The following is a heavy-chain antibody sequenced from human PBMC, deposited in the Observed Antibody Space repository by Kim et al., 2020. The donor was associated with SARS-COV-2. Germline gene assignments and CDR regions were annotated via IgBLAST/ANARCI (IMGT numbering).Heavy chain of an antibody. CDR2: IRSKTYGGTT. D-gene: IGHD4-17*01. J-gene: IGHJ5*02. V-gene: IGHV3-49*04. CDR1: GFAFGDYA. Sequence: GGSLRLSCTASGFAFGDYAMSWVRQAPGKGLEWIGFIRSKTYGGTTEYAASVKDRFTISRDDSKTIAYLQMNSLKTEDTAMYYCTRFTVTTKGRWFDPWGQGTLVTVSS. CDR3: TRFTVTTKGRWFDP.